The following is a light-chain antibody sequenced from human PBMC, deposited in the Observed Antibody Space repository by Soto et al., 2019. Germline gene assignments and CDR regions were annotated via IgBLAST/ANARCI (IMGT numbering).Light chain of an antibody. V-gene: IGKV3-15*01. J-gene: IGKJ1*01. Sequence: EIVMTQSPATLSVSPGERATLSCRASQSVSSNLAWYQQHPGQAPRLLSYGASTRATDIPARFSGSGSGTEFTLTISSLQSEDFAVNYCQQYDNWPWTFGQGTKGEIK. CDR2: GAS. CDR1: QSVSSN. CDR3: QQYDNWPWT.